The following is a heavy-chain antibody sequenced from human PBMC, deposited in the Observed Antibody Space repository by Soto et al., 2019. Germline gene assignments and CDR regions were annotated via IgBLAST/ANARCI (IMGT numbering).Heavy chain of an antibody. J-gene: IGHJ4*02. CDR2: IYPSGST. D-gene: IGHD2-15*01. CDR1: GGSISSGGYS. CDR3: ARGQVVAAPH. Sequence: QLQLQESGSGLVKPSHTLSLTCAVSGGSISSGGYSWSWIRQPPGKGMEWIGSIYPSGSTYYKPSRKSRVTIAVDRSKNQSSLKLSSVTAADTAVYYCARGQVVAAPHWGQGNLVTVSS. V-gene: IGHV4-30-2*01.